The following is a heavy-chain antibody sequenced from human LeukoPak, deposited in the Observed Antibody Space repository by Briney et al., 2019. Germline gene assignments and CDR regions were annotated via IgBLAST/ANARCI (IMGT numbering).Heavy chain of an antibody. D-gene: IGHD2-21*01. J-gene: IGHJ1*01. CDR3: ARVAYCGGDCYPEYFQH. CDR2: IKQDGSEK. Sequence: GGSLRLSCATSGFTFSSYWMSWVRQAPGKGLEWVANIKQDGSEKYYVDSVKGRFTISRDNAKNSLYLQMNSLRAEDTAVYYCARVAYCGGDCYPEYFQHWGQGTLVTVSS. CDR1: GFTFSSYW. V-gene: IGHV3-7*01.